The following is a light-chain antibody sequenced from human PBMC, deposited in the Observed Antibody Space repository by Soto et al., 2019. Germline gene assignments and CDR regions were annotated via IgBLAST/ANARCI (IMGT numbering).Light chain of an antibody. V-gene: IGKV3-11*01. CDR2: DAP. CDR1: QSVSSY. Sequence: EIVLTQSPATLSLSPGERATISCRTSQSVSSYLAWYQQKPGQAPRLLIYDAPNRATGIPARFSGSGSGTDFTLTISSLEPEDFAVYYCQQRSNWPPSLTFGGGTKVDIK. J-gene: IGKJ4*01. CDR3: QQRSNWPPSLT.